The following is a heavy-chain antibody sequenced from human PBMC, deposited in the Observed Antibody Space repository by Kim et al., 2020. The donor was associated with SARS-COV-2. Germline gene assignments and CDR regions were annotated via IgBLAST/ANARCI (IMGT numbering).Heavy chain of an antibody. D-gene: IGHD2-15*01. Sequence: GESLKTSCKGSGYSFTSYWIGWVRQMPGKGLEWMGIIYPGDSDTRYSPSFQGQVTISADKSINTAYLQWSSLKASDTAMYYCARRVVVAAAYYFDYWGQGTLVTVSS. CDR2: IYPGDSDT. V-gene: IGHV5-51*01. CDR1: GYSFTSYW. J-gene: IGHJ4*02. CDR3: ARRVVVAAAYYFDY.